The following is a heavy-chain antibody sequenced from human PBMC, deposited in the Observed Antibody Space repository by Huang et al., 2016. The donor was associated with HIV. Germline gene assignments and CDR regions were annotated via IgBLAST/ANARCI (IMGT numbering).Heavy chain of an antibody. J-gene: IGHJ4*02. CDR3: ARARGFLYDSTGYYSRYYFDS. D-gene: IGHD3-22*01. Sequence: QVQLVQSGAEVKKPGASVKVSCKASGFNFNNYDFNWVRQASGQGLEWEGWMKPKGGNTGYAQKFQGRVTITRNTSITTAYMELRSLRSEDTAVYYCARARGFLYDSTGYYSRYYFDSWGQGTLVTISS. CDR1: GFNFNNYD. V-gene: IGHV1-8*03. CDR2: MKPKGGNT.